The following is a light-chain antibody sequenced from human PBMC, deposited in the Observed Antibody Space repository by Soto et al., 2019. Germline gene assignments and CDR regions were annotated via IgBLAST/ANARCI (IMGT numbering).Light chain of an antibody. Sequence: DIQMTQSPSSVSASVGDRITITCRASQAISNLLAWYQQKPGKAPNLLIHAASSLQSGVPSRFSGSGSGTDFTLTISSLQPEDFATYYCQQANSFPLTFGGGTKVDIK. V-gene: IGKV1-12*01. CDR3: QQANSFPLT. CDR1: QAISNL. CDR2: AAS. J-gene: IGKJ4*01.